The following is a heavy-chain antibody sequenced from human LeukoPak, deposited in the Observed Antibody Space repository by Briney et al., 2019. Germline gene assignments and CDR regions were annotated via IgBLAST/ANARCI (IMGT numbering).Heavy chain of an antibody. CDR3: ARRRRFGPELSYFDL. Sequence: GGSLRLSCAASRFTFSDYEMNWVRQAPGKGLEGVSYISSSASTTYSADSVKGRFTIPRDNAKNSLSLQMNSLRAEDTAIYYCARRRRFGPELSYFDLWGRGTLVTVSS. V-gene: IGHV3-48*03. CDR2: ISSSASTT. J-gene: IGHJ2*01. D-gene: IGHD3-16*01. CDR1: RFTFSDYE.